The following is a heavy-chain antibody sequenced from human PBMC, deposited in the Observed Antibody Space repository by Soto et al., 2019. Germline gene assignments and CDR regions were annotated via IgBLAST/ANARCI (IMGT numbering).Heavy chain of an antibody. D-gene: IGHD3-10*01. CDR1: GFTFSSYV. Sequence: EVPLLESGGGLVQPAGSLRLSCAASGFTFSSYVMGWVRQAPGKGLEWVSGISASGGSTHYADSVKGRFTISRDNPKNTLDLQMNNRRAEDTALYYCAKRVYGSGRAYDYWGQGTLVTVSS. J-gene: IGHJ4*02. CDR3: AKRVYGSGRAYDY. V-gene: IGHV3-23*01. CDR2: ISASGGST.